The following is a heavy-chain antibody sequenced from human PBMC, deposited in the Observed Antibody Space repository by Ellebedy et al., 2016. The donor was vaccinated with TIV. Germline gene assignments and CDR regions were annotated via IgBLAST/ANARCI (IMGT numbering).Heavy chain of an antibody. V-gene: IGHV1-18*01. J-gene: IGHJ4*02. CDR1: GYTFTSYG. CDR2: ISAYNGNT. D-gene: IGHD1-26*01. CDR3: ARDLTIVGATAPDY. Sequence: ASVKVSXXASGYTFTSYGISWVRQAPGQGLEWMGWISAYNGNTNYAQKLQGRVTMTTDTSTSTAYMELRSLRSDDTAVYYCARDLTIVGATAPDYWGQGTLVTVSS.